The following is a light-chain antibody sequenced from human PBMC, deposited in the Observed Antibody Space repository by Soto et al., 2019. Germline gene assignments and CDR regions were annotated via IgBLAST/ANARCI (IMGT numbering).Light chain of an antibody. J-gene: IGKJ1*01. CDR2: DTS. CDR1: QSVSSD. Sequence: EIVLTQSPGTLSLSPGERAILSCRASQSVSSDYLAWYQQKPGQAPRLLIYDTSTRAPGIAARFSGSGSGTEFTLTISSLQSEDVAVYYCQQYVHWPPGTFGQGTTVEIK. V-gene: IGKV3-15*01. CDR3: QQYVHWPPGT.